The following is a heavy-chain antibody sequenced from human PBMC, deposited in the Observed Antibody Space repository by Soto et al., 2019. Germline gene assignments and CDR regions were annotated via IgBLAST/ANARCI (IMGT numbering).Heavy chain of an antibody. V-gene: IGHV1-2*02. CDR1: GYAFIDHY. Sequence: AAVKVSCNATGYAFIDHYIHWLRQAPGQGLEWMGWINPNGGGTKYSQNFQGRVTMTRDTSISTVFLELSRLTSDDTAVYYCAKCKGDEYYDSSAFDYWGQGTLVTVSS. D-gene: IGHD3-22*01. CDR3: AKCKGDEYYDSSAFDY. CDR2: INPNGGGT. J-gene: IGHJ4*02.